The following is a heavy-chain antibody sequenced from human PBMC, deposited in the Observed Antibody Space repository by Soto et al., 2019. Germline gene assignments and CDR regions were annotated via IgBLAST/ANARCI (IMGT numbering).Heavy chain of an antibody. CDR2: INHSGST. V-gene: IGHV4-34*01. CDR1: GGSFSGYY. J-gene: IGHJ6*02. Sequence: SETLSLTCAVYGGSFSGYYWSWIRQPPGKGLEWIGEINHSGSTNYNPSLKSRVTISVDTSKNQFSLKLSSVTAADTAVYYCAGCRVWSSGWFRPQYYYYGMDVWGQGTTVTVSS. CDR3: AGCRVWSSGWFRPQYYYYGMDV. D-gene: IGHD6-19*01.